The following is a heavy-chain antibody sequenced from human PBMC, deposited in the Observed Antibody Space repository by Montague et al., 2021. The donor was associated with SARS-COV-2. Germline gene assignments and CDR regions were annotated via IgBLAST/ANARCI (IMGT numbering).Heavy chain of an antibody. CDR1: GGSISSDY. J-gene: IGHJ4*02. V-gene: IGHV4-59*01. Sequence: SETLSLTCSVSGGSISSDYWSWIRQSPGKGLEWIGYIYYSGSTNYNPSLKSRVTISVDTSKNQFSLKLSSVTAADTAVYYCARDRGGGLGGVITAYYFDYWGQGTLVTVSS. CDR2: IYYSGST. CDR3: ARDRGGGLGGVITAYYFDY. D-gene: IGHD3-16*01.